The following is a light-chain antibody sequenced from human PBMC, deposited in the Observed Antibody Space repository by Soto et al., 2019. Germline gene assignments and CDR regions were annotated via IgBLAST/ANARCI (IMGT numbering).Light chain of an antibody. CDR3: QQYGTSPPT. CDR2: AAS. V-gene: IGKV3D-20*01. Sequence: EIVLTQSPATLSLSPGERATLSCGASQSVTSNFLAWYQQKPGLAPRLLIYAASTRATAVPDRFSGSGSGTDFTLTITRLEPEDFAVYVCQQYGTSPPTFGPGTKVDIK. J-gene: IGKJ3*01. CDR1: QSVTSNF.